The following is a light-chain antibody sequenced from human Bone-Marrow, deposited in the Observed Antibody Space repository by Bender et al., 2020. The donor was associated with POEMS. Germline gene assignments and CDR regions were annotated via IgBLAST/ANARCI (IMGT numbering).Light chain of an antibody. CDR2: DVS. CDR3: SSYTSSSTVV. J-gene: IGLJ2*01. V-gene: IGLV2-11*01. CDR1: SSDVGAYDY. Sequence: QSALTQPRSVSGSPGQSVTISCTGTSSDVGAYDYVSWYQQHPGKAPKLMIYDVSKRPSGVPERFSGSNSGNTATLTISGTQAEDEADYYCSSYTSSSTVVFGGGTKLTVL.